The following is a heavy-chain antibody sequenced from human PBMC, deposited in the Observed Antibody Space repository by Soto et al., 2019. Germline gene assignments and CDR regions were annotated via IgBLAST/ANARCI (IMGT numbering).Heavy chain of an antibody. V-gene: IGHV4-34*01. D-gene: IGHD3-10*01. CDR3: ARRHDGSGSYPLHYYYYYGMDV. Sequence: QVQLQQWGAGLLKPSETLSLTCAVYGGSFSGYYWSWIRQPPGKGLEWIGEINHSGSTNYNPSLKSRVNISVDTSKNQFSLKLSSVTAADTAVYYCARRHDGSGSYPLHYYYYYGMDVWGQGTTVTVSS. J-gene: IGHJ6*02. CDR2: INHSGST. CDR1: GGSFSGYY.